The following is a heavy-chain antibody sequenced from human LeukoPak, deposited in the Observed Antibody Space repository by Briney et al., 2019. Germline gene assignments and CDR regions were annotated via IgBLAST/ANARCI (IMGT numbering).Heavy chain of an antibody. J-gene: IGHJ4*02. CDR2: MNPNSANT. V-gene: IGHV1-8*01. D-gene: IGHD6-13*01. Sequence: GASVTVSFTSSVYTFTSYDINWVRQATGQGLEWMGWMNPNSANTGYAQKFHGRVTMTRNTSINTAYMELSSLRSEDTAVYYCARGPPESSNSDYWGQGTLVTVSS. CDR3: ARGPPESSNSDY. CDR1: VYTFTSYD.